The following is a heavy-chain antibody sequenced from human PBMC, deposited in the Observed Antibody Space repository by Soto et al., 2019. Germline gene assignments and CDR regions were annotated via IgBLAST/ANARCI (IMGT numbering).Heavy chain of an antibody. V-gene: IGHV1-69*02. J-gene: IGHJ4*02. Sequence: SVKVSCKASGGTFSSYTISWVRQAPGQGLEWMGRIIPILGIANYAQKFQGRVTITADKSTSTAYMELSSLRSEDTAVYYCARLTGTTDPAGFNDYWGQGTLVTVSS. CDR2: IIPILGIA. D-gene: IGHD1-7*01. CDR1: GGTFSSYT. CDR3: ARLTGTTDPAGFNDY.